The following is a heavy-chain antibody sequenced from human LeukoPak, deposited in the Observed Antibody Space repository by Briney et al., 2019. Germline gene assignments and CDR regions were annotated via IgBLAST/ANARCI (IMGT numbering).Heavy chain of an antibody. J-gene: IGHJ5*02. D-gene: IGHD4-17*01. V-gene: IGHV3-23*01. Sequence: PGGSLRLSCAASGSSFSIYAMSWVRQAPGKGLEWVSAISGSGDTTYYADSVKGRFTISRDNSKNTLYLQMNSLRAEDTAIYYCAKDASTVTTRWFAPWGQGTLVTVSS. CDR3: AKDASTVTTRWFAP. CDR2: ISGSGDTT. CDR1: GSSFSIYA.